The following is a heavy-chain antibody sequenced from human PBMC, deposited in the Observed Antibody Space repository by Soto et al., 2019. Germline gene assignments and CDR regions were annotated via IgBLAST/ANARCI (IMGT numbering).Heavy chain of an antibody. Sequence: EVQLLESGGALVQPGGSLRLSCAASGFTFSSYAMSWVRQAPGKGLEWVSSISASGDSTHNADAVKGRFAISRDNAKNTLDLQLNSLTADDTAVYSCAKGGLYNRSWYEGYWGQGTLVTVSS. CDR3: AKGGLYNRSWYEGY. V-gene: IGHV3-23*01. J-gene: IGHJ4*02. CDR1: GFTFSSYA. CDR2: ISASGDST. D-gene: IGHD6-13*01.